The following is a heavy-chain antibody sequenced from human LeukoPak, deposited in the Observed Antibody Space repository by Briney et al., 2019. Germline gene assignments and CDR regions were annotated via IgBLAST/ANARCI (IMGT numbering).Heavy chain of an antibody. CDR1: GFTFSSYG. D-gene: IGHD3-3*01. V-gene: IGHV3-30*02. CDR2: IRYDGSNK. J-gene: IGHJ6*03. CDR3: ARDRGERITISGVVTRKRNYMNV. Sequence: GGSLRLSCAASGFTFSSYGMHWVRQAPGKGLEWVAFIRYDGSNKYYADSVKGRFTISRDNAKNSLYLQMNSLRTEDTAVYYCARDRGERITISGVVTRKRNYMNVWGKGTTVTVSS.